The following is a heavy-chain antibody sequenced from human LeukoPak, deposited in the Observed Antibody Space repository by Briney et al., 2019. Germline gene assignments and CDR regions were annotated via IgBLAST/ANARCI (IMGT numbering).Heavy chain of an antibody. V-gene: IGHV4-31*03. Sequence: SETLSLPCTVSGGSISSGGYFWSWIRQHPGKGLEWFGYIYYSGSTYYNPSLKSRVTISVDTSKNQFSLKLSSVTAADTAVYYCATEAREPAIWSVWGQGTLVTVSS. J-gene: IGHJ4*02. CDR3: ATEAREPAIWSV. D-gene: IGHD2-21*02. CDR1: GGSISSGGYF. CDR2: IYYSGST.